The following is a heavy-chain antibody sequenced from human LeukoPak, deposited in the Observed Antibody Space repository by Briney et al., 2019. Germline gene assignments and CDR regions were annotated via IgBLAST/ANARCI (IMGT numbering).Heavy chain of an antibody. CDR2: ISYDGSNK. Sequence: GGSLRLSCAASGFTFSSYAMHWVRQAPGKGLEWVAVISYDGSNKYYADSVKGRFTISRDNSKNTLYPQMNSLRAEDTAVYYCARGVIGNYQQWLGYWGQGTLVTVSS. D-gene: IGHD6-19*01. CDR1: GFTFSSYA. J-gene: IGHJ4*02. V-gene: IGHV3-30-3*01. CDR3: ARGVIGNYQQWLGY.